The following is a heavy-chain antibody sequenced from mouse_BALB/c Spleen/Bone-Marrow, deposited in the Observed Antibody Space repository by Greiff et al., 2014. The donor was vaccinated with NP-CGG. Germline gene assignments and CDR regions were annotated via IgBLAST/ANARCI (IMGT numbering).Heavy chain of an antibody. CDR3: ARGYYDYDLDY. CDR2: IDPANGNT. V-gene: IGHV14-3*02. D-gene: IGHD2-4*01. Sequence: EVQLRQSGAELVKPGASVKLSCTASGFNIKDTYMHWVKQRPEQGLEWIGRIDPANGNTKYDPKFQGKATITADTSSNTAYLQLSSLTSEDTAVYYCARGYYDYDLDYWGQGTTLTVSS. CDR1: GFNIKDTY. J-gene: IGHJ2*01.